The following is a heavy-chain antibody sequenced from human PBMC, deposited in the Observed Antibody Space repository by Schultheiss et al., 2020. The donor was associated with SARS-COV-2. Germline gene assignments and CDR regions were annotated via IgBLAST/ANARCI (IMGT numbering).Heavy chain of an antibody. Sequence: GGSLRLSCAASGFTVSSNYMSWVRQAPGKGLEWVSVIYSGGSTYYADSVKGRFTISRDNSKNTLYLQMNSLRVEDTAVYYCAKDRSIFGVPYYYGMDVWGQGTTVTVSS. CDR2: IYSGGST. J-gene: IGHJ6*02. V-gene: IGHV3-53*01. CDR1: GFTVSSNY. CDR3: AKDRSIFGVPYYYGMDV. D-gene: IGHD3-3*02.